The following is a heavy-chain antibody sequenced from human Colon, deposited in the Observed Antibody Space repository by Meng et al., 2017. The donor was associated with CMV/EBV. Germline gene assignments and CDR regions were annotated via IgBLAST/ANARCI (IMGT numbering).Heavy chain of an antibody. V-gene: IGHV1-2*06. Sequence: ASRYPFTGYYMHWVRQAPGQGLEWMGRINPNSGGTNYAQKFQGRVTMTRDTSMNTAYIELSSLRSDDTAVYYCARQMVPAATWGFDYWGQGTLVTVSS. CDR2: INPNSGGT. CDR3: ARQMVPAATWGFDY. CDR1: RYPFTGYY. J-gene: IGHJ4*02. D-gene: IGHD2-2*01.